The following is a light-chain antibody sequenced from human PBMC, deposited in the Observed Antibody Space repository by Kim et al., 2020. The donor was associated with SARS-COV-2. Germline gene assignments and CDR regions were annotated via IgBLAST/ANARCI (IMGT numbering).Light chain of an antibody. Sequence: EIVLTQSPATLSLSPGERATLSCRASQSVTHKLAWYQQTPGQAPRLLIYDASDRAAGIPARFSGSGSGTDFTLTISSLEPEDFAVYYCQQRNSWPITFGQGTRLEIK. CDR2: DAS. V-gene: IGKV3-11*01. CDR1: QSVTHK. CDR3: QQRNSWPIT. J-gene: IGKJ5*01.